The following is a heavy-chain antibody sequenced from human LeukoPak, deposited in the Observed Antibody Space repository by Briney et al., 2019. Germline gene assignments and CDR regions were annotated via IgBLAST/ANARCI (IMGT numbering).Heavy chain of an antibody. Sequence: PGGSLRLSCAASGFTFSSYGIHWVRQAPGKGLEWVAFIRYDGSNKYYADSVKGRFTISRDNSKNTLYLQMNSLRAEDTAVYYCARSRYFDWLPIYYFDYWGQGTLVTVSS. CDR3: ARSRYFDWLPIYYFDY. CDR1: GFTFSSYG. D-gene: IGHD3-9*01. V-gene: IGHV3-30*02. CDR2: IRYDGSNK. J-gene: IGHJ4*02.